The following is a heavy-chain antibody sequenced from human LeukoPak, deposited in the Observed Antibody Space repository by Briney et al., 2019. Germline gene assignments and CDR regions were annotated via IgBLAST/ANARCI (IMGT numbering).Heavy chain of an antibody. CDR1: GFIFSNYY. Sequence: GGSLRISCAASGFIFSNYYLSWVRQAPGKGLEWVANINPDGSEKYHVDSVKGRFTISRDNAKNSLYLQMNSLRAEDTAIYYCASDLGRTAGYWGQGTLVTVSS. CDR2: INPDGSEK. D-gene: IGHD1-14*01. CDR3: ASDLGRTAGY. V-gene: IGHV3-7*01. J-gene: IGHJ4*02.